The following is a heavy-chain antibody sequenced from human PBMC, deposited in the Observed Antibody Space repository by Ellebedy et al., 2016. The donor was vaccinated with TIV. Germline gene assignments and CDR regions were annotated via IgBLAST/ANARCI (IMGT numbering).Heavy chain of an antibody. CDR1: GFTFSSYW. Sequence: GESLKISCAASGFTFSSYWMSWVRQAPGKGLEWVASIKQDGSEKYYVDSVKGRFTISRDNAKNSLYLQMNSLRAEDTAVYYCARENMITFGGVNDYWGQGTLVTVSS. D-gene: IGHD3-16*01. CDR2: IKQDGSEK. V-gene: IGHV3-7*03. CDR3: ARENMITFGGVNDY. J-gene: IGHJ4*02.